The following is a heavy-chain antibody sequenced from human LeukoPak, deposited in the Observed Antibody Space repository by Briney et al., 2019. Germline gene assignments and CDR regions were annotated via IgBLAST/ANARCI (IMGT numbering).Heavy chain of an antibody. D-gene: IGHD3-16*01. V-gene: IGHV3-23*01. CDR3: AILGGGMAY. Sequence: GGSLSLSCAASGFRFSSYTMNWVRQARGKGLEWVSGISGSGDRTYYADFVKGRVTISRDNSRNTLYLQMSSLRADDTAVYYCAILGGGMAYWGQGTLVAVSS. J-gene: IGHJ4*02. CDR1: GFRFSSYT. CDR2: ISGSGDRT.